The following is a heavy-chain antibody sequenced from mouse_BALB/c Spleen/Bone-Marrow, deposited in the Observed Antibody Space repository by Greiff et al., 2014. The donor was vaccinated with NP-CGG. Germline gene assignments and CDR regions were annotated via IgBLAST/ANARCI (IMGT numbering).Heavy chain of an antibody. CDR2: IWADGST. V-gene: IGHV2-9*02. J-gene: IGHJ4*01. CDR1: GFSLTNYG. CDR3: ARISTARGAMDY. Sequence: VHLAESGPGLVAPSQTLSITCTVSGFSLTNYGVHWVRQPPGKGLEWLGVIWADGSTNYNSALMARLSISTDNSKNQVYFKMSSLQTDDTAMYYCARISTARGAMDYWGQGTSVTVSA. D-gene: IGHD1-2*01.